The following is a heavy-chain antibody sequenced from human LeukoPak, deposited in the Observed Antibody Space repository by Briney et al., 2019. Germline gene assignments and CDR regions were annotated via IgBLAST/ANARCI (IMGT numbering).Heavy chain of an antibody. J-gene: IGHJ6*02. V-gene: IGHV3-74*01. Sequence: QPGGSLRLSCAASGFTFSSYWMHWVRQAPGKGLVWVSRINSDGSSTSYADSVKGRFTISRDNAKNTLYLQMNSLRAEDTAVYYCARAGEIRITIFGVVMEYYGMDVWGQGTTVTVSS. CDR3: ARAGEIRITIFGVVMEYYGMDV. D-gene: IGHD3-3*01. CDR2: INSDGSST. CDR1: GFTFSSYW.